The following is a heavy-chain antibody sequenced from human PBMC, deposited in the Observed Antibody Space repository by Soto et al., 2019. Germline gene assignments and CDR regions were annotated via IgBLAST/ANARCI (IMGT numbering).Heavy chain of an antibody. CDR2: IKQDGSEK. CDR3: ARYKTDDIWTGLTYYGMDV. CDR1: GFNFNSYW. V-gene: IGHV3-7*03. Sequence: TGGSLRLSCAAFGFNFNSYWMSWVRQDPGRWLAWVSNIKQDGSEKYYVDSVKGRFTIPRDNAKKSLYLQMNSLRAEGTAVYYCARYKTDDIWTGLTYYGMDVCGQGTTVTVSS. D-gene: IGHD3-9*01. J-gene: IGHJ6*02.